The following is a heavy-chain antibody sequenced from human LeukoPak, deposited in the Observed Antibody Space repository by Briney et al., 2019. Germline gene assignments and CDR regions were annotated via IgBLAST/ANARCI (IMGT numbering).Heavy chain of an antibody. D-gene: IGHD3-10*01. CDR1: GGSISSYY. J-gene: IGHJ6*03. Sequence: SETLSLTCTVSGGSISSYYWSWIRQPPGKGREWIGYIYYSGSTNYNPSLKSRVIISVDTSKNQFSLKLSSVTAADTAVYYCARVEEGYGSGRRENYYYYYMDVWGKGTTVTISS. V-gene: IGHV4-59*01. CDR3: ARVEEGYGSGRRENYYYYYMDV. CDR2: IYYSGST.